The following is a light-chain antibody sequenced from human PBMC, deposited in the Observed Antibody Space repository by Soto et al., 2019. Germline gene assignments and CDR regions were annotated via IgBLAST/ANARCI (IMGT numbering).Light chain of an antibody. CDR1: SSDTGGYNY. V-gene: IGLV2-14*03. CDR2: DVT. Sequence: QSALTQPASVSGSPGQSIAISCTGTSSDTGGYNYVSWYQQHPGKAPRLMIYDVTYRPSGVSSRFSGSKSGNTASLTISGLQAEDEAHYYCSSYISTNTQMFGGGTKLTVL. CDR3: SSYISTNTQM. J-gene: IGLJ3*02.